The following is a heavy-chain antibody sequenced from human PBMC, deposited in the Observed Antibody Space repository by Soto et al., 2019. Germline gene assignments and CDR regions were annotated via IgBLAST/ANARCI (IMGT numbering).Heavy chain of an antibody. J-gene: IGHJ5*02. V-gene: IGHV1-46*01. CDR2: INLSSSST. CDR3: AKRWDTRLRSRRGTDNWFDP. D-gene: IGHD5-18*01. CDR1: GYTFTSYY. Sequence: ASVKVSCKASGYTFTSYYMHWVRQAPGQGLEWMGIINLSSSSTSYAQKFQGRVTMTRDTSTSTVYMELSSLRSEDTAVYYCAKRWDTRLRSRRGTDNWFDPWGQGTLVTVSS.